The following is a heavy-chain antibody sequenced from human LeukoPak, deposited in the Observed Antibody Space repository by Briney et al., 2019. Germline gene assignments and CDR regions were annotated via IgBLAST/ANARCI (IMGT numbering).Heavy chain of an antibody. J-gene: IGHJ5*02. CDR1: GFVFSDEG. CDR3: AKAGAFGAFNT. D-gene: IGHD3-16*01. CDR2: INSRSSII. Sequence: GGSLRLSCAASGFVFSDEGMNWVRQAPGKGLEWISYINSRSSIIYYADSVKGRFTSSRDNAKNPLYLQMNSLRDEDTAVYFCAKAGAFGAFNTWGQGTLVTVSS. V-gene: IGHV3-48*02.